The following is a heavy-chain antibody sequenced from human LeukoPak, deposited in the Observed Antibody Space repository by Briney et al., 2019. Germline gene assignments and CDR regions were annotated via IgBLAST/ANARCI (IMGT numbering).Heavy chain of an antibody. CDR3: ARNNWFDP. CDR2: IYYSGST. Sequence: SETLSLTCTVSGCSISSYYWSWIRQPPGKGLEWIGYIYYSGSTNYNPSLKSRVTISVDTSKNQFPLKLSSVTAADTAVYYCARNNWFDPWGQGTLATVSS. J-gene: IGHJ5*02. CDR1: GCSISSYY. V-gene: IGHV4-59*01.